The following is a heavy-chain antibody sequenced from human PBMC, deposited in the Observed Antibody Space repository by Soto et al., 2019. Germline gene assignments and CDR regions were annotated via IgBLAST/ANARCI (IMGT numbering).Heavy chain of an antibody. CDR1: GGSISSYY. Sequence: SDTLSLTCTVSGGSISSYYWSWIRQPPGKGLEWIGYIYYSGSTNYNPSLKSRVTISVDTSTNQFSLKLSSVTAADTAVYYCARDGDTSGYYYFDYWGQGTLVTVSS. V-gene: IGHV4-59*01. J-gene: IGHJ4*02. CDR3: ARDGDTSGYYYFDY. CDR2: IYYSGST. D-gene: IGHD3-3*01.